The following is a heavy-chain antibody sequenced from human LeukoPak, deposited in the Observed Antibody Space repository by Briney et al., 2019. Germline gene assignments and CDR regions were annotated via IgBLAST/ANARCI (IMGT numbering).Heavy chain of an antibody. Sequence: SETLSLTCTVSGYSISSGYYWGWIRQAPGKGLEWIGSIYHSGSTYYNPSLKSRVTISVDTSKNQFSLKLSSVTAADTAVYYCVRAATYYYGSGSIDYWGQGTLVTVSS. CDR2: IYHSGST. CDR3: VRAATYYYGSGSIDY. D-gene: IGHD3-10*01. J-gene: IGHJ4*02. CDR1: GYSISSGYY. V-gene: IGHV4-38-2*02.